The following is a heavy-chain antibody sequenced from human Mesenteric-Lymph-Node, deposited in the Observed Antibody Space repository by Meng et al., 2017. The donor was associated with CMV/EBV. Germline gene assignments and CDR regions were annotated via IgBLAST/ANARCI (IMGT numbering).Heavy chain of an antibody. Sequence: GESLKISCAASGFTFSSYGMSWVRQAPGEGLGWVSVIYGGGKTTHYADSVKGRCTISRDDSNNMLYMEMNSLRAEDTAVYYCAKGVPFDYWGQGTRVTVSS. D-gene: IGHD2-2*01. CDR3: AKGVPFDY. V-gene: IGHV3-23*03. CDR1: GFTFSSYG. J-gene: IGHJ4*02. CDR2: IYGGGKTT.